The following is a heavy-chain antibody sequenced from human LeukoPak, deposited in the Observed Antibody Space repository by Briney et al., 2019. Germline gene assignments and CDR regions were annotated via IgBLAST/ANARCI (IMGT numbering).Heavy chain of an antibody. CDR3: VGSYGDYVGDAFDI. CDR1: GFTFSSYA. CDR2: ISSNGGST. Sequence: PGGSLRLSCSASGFTFSSYAMHWVRQAPGKGLEYVSAISSNGGSTYYADSVKGRFTISRDNSKNTLYLQVSSLRAEDTAVYYCVGSYGDYVGDAFDIWGQGTMVTVSS. J-gene: IGHJ3*02. D-gene: IGHD4-17*01. V-gene: IGHV3-64D*06.